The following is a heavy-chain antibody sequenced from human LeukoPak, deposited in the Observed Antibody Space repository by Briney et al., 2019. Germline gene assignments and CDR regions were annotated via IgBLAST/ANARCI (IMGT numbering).Heavy chain of an antibody. Sequence: SETLSLTCTVSGGSISSYYWSWIRQPPGKGLEWIGYIYYSGSTNYNPSLKSRVTISVDTFKNQFSLKLSSVTAADTAVYYCARVRRYYDILTGYSAYYFDYWGQGTLVTVSS. CDR3: ARVRRYYDILTGYSAYYFDY. CDR1: GGSISSYY. V-gene: IGHV4-59*08. J-gene: IGHJ4*02. D-gene: IGHD3-9*01. CDR2: IYYSGST.